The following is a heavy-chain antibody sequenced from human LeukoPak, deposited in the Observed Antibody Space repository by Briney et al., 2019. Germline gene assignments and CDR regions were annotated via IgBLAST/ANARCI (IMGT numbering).Heavy chain of an antibody. CDR2: ISGSGGST. V-gene: IGHV3-23*01. J-gene: IGHJ5*02. Sequence: PGGSLRLSCAASGFTFRNHWMHWVRQAPGKGLEWVSAISGSGGSTYYADSVKGRFTISRDNSKNTLYLQMNSLRAEDTAVYYCAIRSSCASWGQGTLVTVSS. CDR3: AIRSSCAS. CDR1: GFTFRNHW. D-gene: IGHD6-13*01.